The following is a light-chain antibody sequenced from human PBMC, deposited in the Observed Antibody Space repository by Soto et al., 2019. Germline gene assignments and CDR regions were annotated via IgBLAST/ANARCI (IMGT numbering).Light chain of an antibody. V-gene: IGKV3-11*01. Sequence: EIVLTQSPATLSLSPGIRATLSCRASESVRSYLAWYQQKPGQAPRLLIYDASNTATGIPARFSGSGSGTDFTLTISSLEPEDFAVYYCQQRNNWPTFGQGTRLEIK. CDR3: QQRNNWPT. J-gene: IGKJ5*01. CDR1: ESVRSY. CDR2: DAS.